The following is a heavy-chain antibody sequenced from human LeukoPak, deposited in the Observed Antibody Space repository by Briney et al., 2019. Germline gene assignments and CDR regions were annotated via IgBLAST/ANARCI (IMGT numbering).Heavy chain of an antibody. D-gene: IGHD1-1*01. Sequence: GRSLRLSCAASGFTFSSYGMHWVRQAPGKGLEWVANTNKDGSEKWYVDSVKGRFTISRDNAKNSLYLQMNSLKAGDTALYYCVRDGNDGLNDWEYWGQGALVTVSS. J-gene: IGHJ1*01. CDR1: GFTFSSYG. V-gene: IGHV3-7*03. CDR2: TNKDGSEK. CDR3: VRDGNDGLNDWEY.